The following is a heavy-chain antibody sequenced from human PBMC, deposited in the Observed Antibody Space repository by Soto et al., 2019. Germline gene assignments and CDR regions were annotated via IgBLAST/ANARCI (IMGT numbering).Heavy chain of an antibody. Sequence: HGGSLRLSCAASGFTFSRYRVKWVSQALGKGLEWVSSISSSSSDIYYAGSVKGRFTISRDNAKNSLYLQMDSLRAEDTAVYYCARVLSRGISISDSYYYGMDVWGQGTTVTVSS. CDR3: ARVLSRGISISDSYYYGMDV. D-gene: IGHD3-10*01. CDR1: GFTFSRYR. V-gene: IGHV3-21*01. J-gene: IGHJ6*02. CDR2: ISSSSSDI.